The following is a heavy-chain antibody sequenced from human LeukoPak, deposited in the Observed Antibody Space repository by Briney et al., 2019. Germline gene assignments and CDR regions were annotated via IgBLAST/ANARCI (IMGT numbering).Heavy chain of an antibody. CDR1: GFTFSDYY. CDR2: ISSSGTTI. V-gene: IGHV3-11*01. J-gene: IGHJ4*02. CDR3: ARRRDSGSLQHFDY. Sequence: PGGSLRLSCAASGFTFSDYYMSWIRQAPGKGLEWVSYISSSGTTIYYADSVKGRFTVSRDNAKSSLYLQMNSLRAEDTAVYYCARRRDSGSLQHFDYWGQGTLVTVSS. D-gene: IGHD1-26*01.